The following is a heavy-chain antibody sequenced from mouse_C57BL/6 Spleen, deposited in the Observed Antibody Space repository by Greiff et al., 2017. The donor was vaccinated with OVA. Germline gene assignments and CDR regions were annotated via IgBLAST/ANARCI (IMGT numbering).Heavy chain of an antibody. D-gene: IGHD2-4*01. CDR3: ARIYYDYEGFAD. Sequence: QVQLKESGAELVMPGASVKLSCKASGYTFTSYWMHWVKQRPGQGLEWIGEIDPSDSYTNYNQKFKGKSTLTVDKSSSTAYMQLSSLTSEDSAVSDCARIYYDYEGFADWGQGTLVTVSA. CDR1: GYTFTSYW. V-gene: IGHV1-69*01. CDR2: IDPSDSYT. J-gene: IGHJ3*01.